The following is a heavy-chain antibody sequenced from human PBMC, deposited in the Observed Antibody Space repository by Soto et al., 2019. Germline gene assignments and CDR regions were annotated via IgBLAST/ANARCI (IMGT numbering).Heavy chain of an antibody. D-gene: IGHD5-12*01. CDR1: GGSINTFY. CDR2: IFSSGST. Sequence: SETLSLTCTVSGGSINTFYWSWFRQPAGKGLEWIGRIFSSGSTSFNPSLESRVAMSVDTSKNHFSLNLSSVTAADMAVYYCAREGSYSAYNFAHGIQLWSFDFWGQGALVTVSS. J-gene: IGHJ4*02. V-gene: IGHV4-4*07. CDR3: AREGSYSAYNFAHGIQLWSFDF.